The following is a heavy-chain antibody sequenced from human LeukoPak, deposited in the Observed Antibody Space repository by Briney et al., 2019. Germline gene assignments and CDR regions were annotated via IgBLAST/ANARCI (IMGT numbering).Heavy chain of an antibody. D-gene: IGHD1-26*01. CDR2: IKQDGSEK. V-gene: IGHV3-7*01. CDR3: ARWESGSYLVLDY. J-gene: IGHJ4*02. Sequence: GGSLRLSCAASGFTFSNYWMSWVRQAPGKGLEWVANIKQDGSEKYYVDSVKGRFTISRDNAKNSLYLQMDSLRDEDTAVYYCARWESGSYLVLDYWGQGTLVTVSS. CDR1: GFTFSNYW.